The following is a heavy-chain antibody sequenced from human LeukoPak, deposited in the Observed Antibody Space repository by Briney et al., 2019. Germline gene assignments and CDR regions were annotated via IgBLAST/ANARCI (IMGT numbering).Heavy chain of an antibody. Sequence: QSGGSLRLSCAASGFTFSSYGMHWVRQAPGKGLEWVAVISYDGSNKYYADSVKGRFTISRDNSKNTLYLQMNSLRAEDTAVYYCAKEYSSSWYVAYYGMDVWGQGTTVTVSS. J-gene: IGHJ6*02. CDR3: AKEYSSSWYVAYYGMDV. CDR2: ISYDGSNK. V-gene: IGHV3-30*18. CDR1: GFTFSSYG. D-gene: IGHD6-13*01.